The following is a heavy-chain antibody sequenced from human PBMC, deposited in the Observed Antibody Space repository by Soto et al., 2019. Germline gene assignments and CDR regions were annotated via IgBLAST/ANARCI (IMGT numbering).Heavy chain of an antibody. CDR3: ARDGAYCCGTGCRDYYHYMDV. V-gene: IGHV3-21*01. CDR1: GFSFSDYS. J-gene: IGHJ6*03. Sequence: EVQLVESGGGPVKPGGSLRLSCAASGFSFSDYSMNWVRQAPGKGLEWVSSISGSSSYIYYADSLKGRVTVSRDNAEKSLYLQMNSLRAEDTAVYYCARDGAYCCGTGCRDYYHYMDVWGKGTTVTVSS. CDR2: ISGSSSYI. D-gene: IGHD2-2*01.